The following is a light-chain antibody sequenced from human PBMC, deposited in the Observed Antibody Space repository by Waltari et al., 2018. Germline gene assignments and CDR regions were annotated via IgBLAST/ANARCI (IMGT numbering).Light chain of an antibody. CDR2: RSV. J-gene: IGLJ3*02. Sequence: QSVLTQPPSASGTPGQRVTISCSGSYSNIGSNVVNWYQQLPGKAPKLLIYRSVRRPSGCHVRFSGSKSGSSASLAIDGLHSEDEADYYCASWDDSLNGHWVFGGGTKVTVL. CDR1: YSNIGSNV. V-gene: IGLV1-44*01. CDR3: ASWDDSLNGHWV.